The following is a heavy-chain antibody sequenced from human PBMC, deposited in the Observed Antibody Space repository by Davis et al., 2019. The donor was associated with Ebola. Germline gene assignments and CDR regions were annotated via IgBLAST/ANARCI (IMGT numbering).Heavy chain of an antibody. CDR3: TTDRDWGDAFDI. J-gene: IGHJ3*02. V-gene: IGHV3-15*07. CDR1: GFTFSNAW. D-gene: IGHD3/OR15-3a*01. Sequence: PSETLSLTCAASGFTFSNAWMNWVRQAPGKGLEWVGRIKSKTDGGTTDYAAPVKGRFTISRDDSKNTLYLQMNSLKTEDTAVYYCTTDRDWGDAFDIWGQGTMVTVSS. CDR2: IKSKTDGGTT.